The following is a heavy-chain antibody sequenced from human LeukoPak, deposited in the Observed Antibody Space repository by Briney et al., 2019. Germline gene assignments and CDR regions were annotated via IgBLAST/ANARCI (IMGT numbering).Heavy chain of an antibody. CDR3: AKDSTNYAGYARPDV. CDR1: GFTFSIYG. CDR2: IRYDGTNK. V-gene: IGHV3-30*02. D-gene: IGHD5-12*01. Sequence: PGGSLRLSCAASGFTFSIYGMHWVRQAPGKGLEWVAFIRYDGTNKYYADSVKGQFTISRDNSKNTLFLQMNSLRPEDTAVYYCAKDSTNYAGYARPDVWGQGTLVTVSS. J-gene: IGHJ4*02.